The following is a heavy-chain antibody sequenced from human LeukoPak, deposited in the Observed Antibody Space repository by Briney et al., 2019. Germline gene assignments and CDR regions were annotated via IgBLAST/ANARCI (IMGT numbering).Heavy chain of an antibody. CDR1: GFTFSSYG. V-gene: IGHV3-33*03. Sequence: PGGSLRLSCAASGFTFSSYGMHWVRQAPGKGLEWVAVAYGDGNDRYYADSVKGRFTISKDISMNTLCLQMSSLRADDTAVYYCATGGDYYYSHWGQGTLVTVSS. J-gene: IGHJ4*02. CDR2: AYGDGNDR. CDR3: ATGGDYYYSH. D-gene: IGHD2-21*01.